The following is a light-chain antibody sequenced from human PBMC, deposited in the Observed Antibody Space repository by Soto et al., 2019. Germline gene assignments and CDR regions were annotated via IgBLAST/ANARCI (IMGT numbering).Light chain of an antibody. Sequence: EIIMTQSPGTLSGSPGERATLSWGAAQGVTTNFAWYQKKSGQSPRLLIYDVSNRATGVPARLSGSGYETDLTITISGMRSEDSAVYFCQQYNNWTFSFGQGTRLEIK. V-gene: IGKV3-15*01. CDR2: DVS. CDR3: QQYNNWTFS. J-gene: IGKJ5*01. CDR1: QGVTTN.